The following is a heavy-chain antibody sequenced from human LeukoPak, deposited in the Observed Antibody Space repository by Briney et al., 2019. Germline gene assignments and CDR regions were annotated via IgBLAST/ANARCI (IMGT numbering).Heavy chain of an antibody. J-gene: IGHJ6*02. CDR1: GFTFSSYS. CDR3: AREDITIFGPYYYYGMDV. D-gene: IGHD3-3*01. V-gene: IGHV3-48*01. Sequence: GGSLRLSCAASGFTFSSYSMNWVRQAPGKGLEWVSYISSSSSTIYYADSVKGRFTISRDNAKNSLYLQMNSLRAEDTVVYYCAREDITIFGPYYYYGMDVWGQGTTVTVSS. CDR2: ISSSSSTI.